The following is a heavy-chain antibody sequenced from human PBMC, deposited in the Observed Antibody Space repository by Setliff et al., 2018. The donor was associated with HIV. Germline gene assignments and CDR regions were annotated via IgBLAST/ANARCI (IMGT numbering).Heavy chain of an antibody. J-gene: IGHJ4*02. Sequence: ASVKVSCKASGGPFSSYSITWVRQAPGQGLEWMGRIIPMFSIPNYAQKFQGRVTITADESTSPACMELSSLRSEDTAVYYCARGGWELVSCYDSWGQGTLVTVSS. CDR1: GGPFSSYS. CDR2: IIPMFSIP. CDR3: ARGGWELVSCYDS. V-gene: IGHV1-69*13. D-gene: IGHD1-26*01.